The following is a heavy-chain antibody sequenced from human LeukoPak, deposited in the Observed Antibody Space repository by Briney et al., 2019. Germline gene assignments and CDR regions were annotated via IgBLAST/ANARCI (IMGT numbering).Heavy chain of an antibody. CDR3: AKSASHYDILTGFSYYYYMDV. Sequence: GGSLRLSCAASGFTFSSYAMHWVRQAPGKGLEWVSAISGSGGSTYYADSVKGRFTISRDNSKNTLYLQMNSLRAEDTAVYYCAKSASHYDILTGFSYYYYMDVWGKGTTVTISS. CDR1: GFTFSSYA. CDR2: ISGSGGST. J-gene: IGHJ6*03. D-gene: IGHD3-9*01. V-gene: IGHV3-23*01.